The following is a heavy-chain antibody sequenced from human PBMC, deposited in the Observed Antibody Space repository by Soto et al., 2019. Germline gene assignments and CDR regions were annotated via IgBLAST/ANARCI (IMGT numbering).Heavy chain of an antibody. J-gene: IGHJ4*02. D-gene: IGHD1-26*01. CDR3: ARDRGSYALDY. Sequence: QVQLVQSGAEVKKPGASVNVSCTASGYTFTSYGFNWVRQAPGQGLEWMGWISAYNGNTNYAQKLQGRVTMTTDTSTSTAYMELRSPSSDETAVYYCARDRGSYALDYWGQGTLVTVSS. V-gene: IGHV1-18*01. CDR1: GYTFTSYG. CDR2: ISAYNGNT.